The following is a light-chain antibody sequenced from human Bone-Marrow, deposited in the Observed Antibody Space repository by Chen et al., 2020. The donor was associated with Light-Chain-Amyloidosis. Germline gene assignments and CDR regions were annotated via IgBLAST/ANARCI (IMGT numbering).Light chain of an antibody. CDR1: QTISSNH. CDR2: GSS. V-gene: IGKV3-20*01. Sequence: EIVLTQSPGTLSLSPGEGANLSCRASQTISSNHLTWYQQKFGQAPRLLIYGSSSRATGIPDRFTGSGSGTDFTLTINRLEPEDFAMDYCQQYGTSPLTFGGGTKVEIK. CDR3: QQYGTSPLT. J-gene: IGKJ4*01.